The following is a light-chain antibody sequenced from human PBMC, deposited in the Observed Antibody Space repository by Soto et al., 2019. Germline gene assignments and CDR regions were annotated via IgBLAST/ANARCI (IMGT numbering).Light chain of an antibody. CDR2: AAS. V-gene: IGKV1-8*01. J-gene: IGKJ5*01. CDR3: QHYFSYPLT. Sequence: AIRMTQSPSSLSAYIGDTVAITCRASQDIGTVVAWYQQKPGRAPKVLISAASSLEYGVPSRFSGSGSRTDFTLTITSLQPEDFATYYCQHYFSYPLTFGQGTRLEIK. CDR1: QDIGTV.